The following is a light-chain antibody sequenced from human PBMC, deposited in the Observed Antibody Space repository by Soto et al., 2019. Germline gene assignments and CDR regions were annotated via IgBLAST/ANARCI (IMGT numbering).Light chain of an antibody. CDR1: SSDLGDYNY. CDR2: EVS. J-gene: IGLJ3*02. CDR3: CSYTGSTRV. V-gene: IGLV2-14*01. Sequence: QSVLTQPPSVSGSPGQSISISCTRTSSDLGDYNYVSWYQQHPGKAPKLMINEVSNRPSGVSDRFSGSKSGNTASLTISGLQAEDESDYYCCSYTGSTRVFGGGTKLTVL.